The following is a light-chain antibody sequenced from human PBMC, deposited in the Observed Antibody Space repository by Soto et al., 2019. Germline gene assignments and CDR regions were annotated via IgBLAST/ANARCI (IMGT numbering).Light chain of an antibody. V-gene: IGKV3-11*01. CDR1: QSVTTF. J-gene: IGKJ4*01. CDR2: DAS. Sequence: EIVLTRSPATLSLSPGERATLSCRASQSVTTFLAWYQQKPGQAPRLLIYDASTRATGIPARFTGSGSGTDFTLTISSLEPEDFAVYYCQQRSNWPPVLTFGGGTKVDI. CDR3: QQRSNWPPVLT.